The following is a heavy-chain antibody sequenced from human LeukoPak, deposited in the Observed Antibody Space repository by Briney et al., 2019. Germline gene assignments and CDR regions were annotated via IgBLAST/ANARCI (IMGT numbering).Heavy chain of an antibody. J-gene: IGHJ4*02. CDR3: AKGRGFRVWDPWDN. V-gene: IGHV3-23*01. D-gene: IGHD3-16*01. CDR2: ISHSAYTT. CDR1: GFTFSSYA. Sequence: GGSLRLSCAASGFTFSSYAMSWVRQAPGKGLEWVSTISHSAYTTYYADSVKGRFTISRDSSKNTLLLEMNSLRVEDTAVYYCAKGRGFRVWDPWDNWGQGTLITVSS.